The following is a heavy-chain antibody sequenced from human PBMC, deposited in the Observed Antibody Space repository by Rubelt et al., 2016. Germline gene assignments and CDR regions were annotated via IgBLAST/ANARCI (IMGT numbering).Heavy chain of an antibody. J-gene: IGHJ4*02. CDR2: INHSGST. Sequence: EWIGEINHSGSTNYNPSLKSRVTISVDTSKNQFSLKLSSVTAADTAVYYCAILGYYYDSSGYYGAYFDYWGQGTLVTVSS. D-gene: IGHD3-22*01. CDR3: AILGYYYDSSGYYGAYFDY. V-gene: IGHV4-34*01.